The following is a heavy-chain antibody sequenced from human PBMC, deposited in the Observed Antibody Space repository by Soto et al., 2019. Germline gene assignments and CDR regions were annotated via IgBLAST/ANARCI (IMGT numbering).Heavy chain of an antibody. CDR2: IIPIFGTA. D-gene: IGHD1-26*01. V-gene: IGHV1-69*06. CDR3: ARAVVGATAYDY. Sequence: SVKVSCKASGGTFSSYAISWVRQSAGQGLEWMGGIIPIFGTANYAQKFQGRVTITADKSTSTAYMELSSLRSEDTAVYYCARAVVGATAYDYWGQGTLVTVSS. J-gene: IGHJ4*02. CDR1: GGTFSSYA.